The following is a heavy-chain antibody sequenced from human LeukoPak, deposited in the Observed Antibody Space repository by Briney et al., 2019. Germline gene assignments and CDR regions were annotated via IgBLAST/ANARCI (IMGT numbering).Heavy chain of an antibody. V-gene: IGHV4-38-2*02. CDR2: IYHSGST. CDR3: ARVPTVTFFDY. D-gene: IGHD4-17*01. J-gene: IGHJ4*02. CDR1: GYSISSGYY. Sequence: PSETLSLTCTVSGYSISSGYYWGWIRQPPGKGLEWIGSIYHSGSTYYKPSLKSRVTISVDTSKNQFSLKLSSVTAADTAVYYCARVPTVTFFDYWGQGTLVTVSS.